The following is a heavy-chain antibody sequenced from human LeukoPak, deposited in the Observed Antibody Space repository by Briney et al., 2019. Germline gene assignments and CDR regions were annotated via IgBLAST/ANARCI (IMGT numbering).Heavy chain of an antibody. V-gene: IGHV3-21*01. CDR1: GFIFSRYS. CDR2: MSGGSGLI. D-gene: IGHD3-16*01. CDR3: AREFEGAASGAGY. Sequence: PGGSLRLSCAASGFIFSRYSMNWVRQAPGKGLEWVASMSGGSGLIHYAESVRGRFTVSRDNAKNSLYLQMKSLRADDTAVYFCAREFEGAASGAGYWGQGTLVTVSS. J-gene: IGHJ4*02.